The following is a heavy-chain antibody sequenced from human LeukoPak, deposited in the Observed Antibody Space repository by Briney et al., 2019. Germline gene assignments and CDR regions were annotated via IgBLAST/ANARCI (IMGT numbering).Heavy chain of an antibody. Sequence: ASVKVSCKASGYTFTSYDINWVRQATGQGLEWMGWMNPNSGNTGYAQKFQGRVTITRNTSISTAYMELSSLRSEDTAVYYCARSRPRELLWFGELPDYWGQGTLVTVSS. J-gene: IGHJ4*02. CDR2: MNPNSGNT. CDR1: GYTFTSYD. D-gene: IGHD3-10*01. CDR3: ARSRPRELLWFGELPDY. V-gene: IGHV1-8*03.